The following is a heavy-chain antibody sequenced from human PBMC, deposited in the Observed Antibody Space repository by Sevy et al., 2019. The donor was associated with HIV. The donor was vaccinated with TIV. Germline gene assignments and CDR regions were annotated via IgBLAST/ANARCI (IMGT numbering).Heavy chain of an antibody. V-gene: IGHV3-7*03. D-gene: IGHD2-2*01. CDR3: ARDCSSTSCLWGLDV. Sequence: GGSLRLSCAVSGFTFRSYWMSWVRQAPGKGLEWVAHIKVDGSEKYHVDSVKGRFTISRDKAKNSLFLQMNSLRVEDRAVYYCARDCSSTSCLWGLDVWGQGTAVTVSS. CDR2: IKVDGSEK. J-gene: IGHJ6*02. CDR1: GFTFRSYW.